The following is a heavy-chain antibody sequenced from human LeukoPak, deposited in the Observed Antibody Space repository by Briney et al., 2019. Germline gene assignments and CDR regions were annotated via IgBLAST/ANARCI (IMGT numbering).Heavy chain of an antibody. CDR3: ARWGSTSCYDY. J-gene: IGHJ4*02. V-gene: IGHV3-64*01. CDR2: ISTNGGST. CDR1: GFTFSSYA. Sequence: GGSLRLSCAASGFTFSSYAMHWVRQAPGKGLGYVSAISTNGGSTYYANSVKGRFTISRDNSKNTLYLQVGSVRADDMAVYYCARWGSTSCYDYWGQGTLVTVSS. D-gene: IGHD2-2*01.